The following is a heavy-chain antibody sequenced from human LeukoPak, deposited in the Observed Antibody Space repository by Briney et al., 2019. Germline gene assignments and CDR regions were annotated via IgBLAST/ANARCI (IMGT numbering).Heavy chain of an antibody. CDR3: ARDPLLSPGV. J-gene: IGHJ6*02. CDR1: GFTFSSYS. D-gene: IGHD2-15*01. CDR2: ISGSSSYI. Sequence: PGGSLRLSCAASGFTFSSYSMNWVRQAPGKGLEWVSSISGSSSYIYYADSVKGRFTISRDNARNSLYLQMNSLRAEDTAVYYCARDPLLSPGVWGQGTTVTVSS. V-gene: IGHV3-21*01.